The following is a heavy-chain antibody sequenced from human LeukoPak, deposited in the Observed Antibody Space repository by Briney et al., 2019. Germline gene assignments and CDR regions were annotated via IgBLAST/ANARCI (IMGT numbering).Heavy chain of an antibody. CDR3: ARDQVTAAGTGGLGY. CDR1: GGSVSGSYY. Sequence: SETLSLTCTVSGGSVSGSYYWNWIRQPPGKGLEWVGEIYHSGSTIYNPSLKSRVTISVDMSKNQFSLKLNSVTAADTAVYFCARDQVTAAGTGGLGYWGQGTLVTVSS. CDR2: IYHSGST. J-gene: IGHJ4*02. V-gene: IGHV4-61*01. D-gene: IGHD6-13*01.